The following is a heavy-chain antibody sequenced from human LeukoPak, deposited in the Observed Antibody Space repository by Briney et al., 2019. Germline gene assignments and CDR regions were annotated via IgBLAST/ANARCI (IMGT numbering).Heavy chain of an antibody. D-gene: IGHD1-14*01. CDR1: GFTFRSYG. CDR3: ARNPGGMVV. Sequence: GGSLRLSCEASGFTFRSYGMHWVRQAPGKGLEWVAVIWYDGSNKYYADSVKGRFTISRDNSKNTLYLQMNSLRAEDTAVYYCARNPGGMVVLGEGATVTVSS. V-gene: IGHV3-33*01. CDR2: IWYDGSNK. J-gene: IGHJ6*04.